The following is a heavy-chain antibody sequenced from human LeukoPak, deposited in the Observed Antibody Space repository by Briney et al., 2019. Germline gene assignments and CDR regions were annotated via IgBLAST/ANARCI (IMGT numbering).Heavy chain of an antibody. V-gene: IGHV4-59*08. CDR2: IYYSGST. CDR1: GGSISSSY. D-gene: IGHD3-10*01. CDR3: ARHAAGRGF. J-gene: IGHJ4*02. Sequence: SETLSLTCTVSGGSISSSYWSWIRQPPGKGLEWIGYIYYSGSTSYNPSLKSRVTISIDTSKSQFSLNLNSVTAADTAVYYCARHAAGRGFWGQGALVTVSS.